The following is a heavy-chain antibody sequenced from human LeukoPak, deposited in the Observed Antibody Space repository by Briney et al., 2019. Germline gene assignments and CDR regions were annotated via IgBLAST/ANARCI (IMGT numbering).Heavy chain of an antibody. Sequence: GGSLRLSCAASGFTFSSYSMNWVRQAPGKGLEWVSCLSGTSSTTYYADSVKGRFTISRDNTKNSLYLQMNSLRAEDTAVYYCARDLSVTTLYIDAFDIWGQGTMVTVSS. CDR2: LSGTSSTT. CDR1: GFTFSSYS. V-gene: IGHV3-48*01. D-gene: IGHD4-17*01. J-gene: IGHJ3*02. CDR3: ARDLSVTTLYIDAFDI.